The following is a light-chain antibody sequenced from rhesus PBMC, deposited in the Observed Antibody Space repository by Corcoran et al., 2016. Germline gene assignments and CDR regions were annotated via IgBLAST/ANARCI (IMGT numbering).Light chain of an antibody. V-gene: IGKV1-43*01. J-gene: IGKJ1*01. CDR3: QQHNSFPWT. Sequence: DIQMTQSPSSLSASVGDRVTLTCRASQGISTSLNWYQQKPGKPPKRLIYAASRLESGVPSRFSGSGSGTDFILTISSLQPEDFATYYCQQHNSFPWTFGQGTKVEIK. CDR1: QGISTS. CDR2: AAS.